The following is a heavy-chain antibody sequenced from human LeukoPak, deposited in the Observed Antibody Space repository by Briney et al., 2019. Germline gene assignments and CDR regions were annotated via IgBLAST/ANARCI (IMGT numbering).Heavy chain of an antibody. CDR3: AKSGGYGLIDY. D-gene: IGHD1-26*01. V-gene: IGHV4-39*01. CDR2: IYYSGST. CDR1: GDSISSSSSY. Sequence: SETLSLTCTVSGDSISSSSSYWGWIRQPPGEGLEWIGSIYYSGSTYYNTSLKSRVTISVDTSKNQFSLRLKSVTAADTAMYYCAKSGGYGLIDYWGQGTLVTVSS. J-gene: IGHJ4*02.